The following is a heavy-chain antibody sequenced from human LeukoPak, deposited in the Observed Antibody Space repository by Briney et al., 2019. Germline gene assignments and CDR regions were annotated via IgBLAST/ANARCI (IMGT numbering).Heavy chain of an antibody. V-gene: IGHV3-7*05. Sequence: SGGSLRLSCAASKFTFSSYWMSWVRQAPGKGLEWVANIKQDGSEKYYVGSVKGRFTISRDNAKNSLYLQMNSLGAEDTAVYYCARDGGPFDCWGQGTLVTVSS. J-gene: IGHJ4*02. CDR3: ARDGGPFDC. CDR2: IKQDGSEK. CDR1: KFTFSSYW. D-gene: IGHD3-16*01.